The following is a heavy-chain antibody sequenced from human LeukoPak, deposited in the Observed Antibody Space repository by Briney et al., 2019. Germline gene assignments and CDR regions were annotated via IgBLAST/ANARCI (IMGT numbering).Heavy chain of an antibody. D-gene: IGHD3-22*01. V-gene: IGHV3-9*01. Sequence: GRSLRLSCAASGFTFDDYAMHWVRQVPGKGLEWVSGISWNSGSIGYGDSVMGRFIISRDNAKNSLYLQMNSLRAEDTALYYCAKDRRYYDSSGSFDYWGQGTLVTVSS. CDR3: AKDRRYYDSSGSFDY. J-gene: IGHJ4*02. CDR2: ISWNSGSI. CDR1: GFTFDDYA.